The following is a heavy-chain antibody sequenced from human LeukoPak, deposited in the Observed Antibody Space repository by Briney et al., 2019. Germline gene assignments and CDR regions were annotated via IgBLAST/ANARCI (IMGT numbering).Heavy chain of an antibody. J-gene: IGHJ4*02. Sequence: ASVKVSCKASGYTFTSYYMHWVRQAPGQGLEWMGIINPSGDSTRHAQKFQGRVTMTRDTSTSTVYMELSSLRSEDTAVYYCARDGNYYDSSGYYYFDYWGQGTLVTVSS. CDR1: GYTFTSYY. CDR3: ARDGNYYDSSGYYYFDY. CDR2: INPSGDST. D-gene: IGHD3-22*01. V-gene: IGHV1-46*01.